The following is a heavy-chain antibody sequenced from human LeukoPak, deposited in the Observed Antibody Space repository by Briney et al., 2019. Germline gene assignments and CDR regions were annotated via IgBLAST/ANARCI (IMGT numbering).Heavy chain of an antibody. CDR2: ISFDGGDK. Sequence: GGSLRLSCATSGFTFSSFAMHWVRQAPGKGLEWVALISFDGGDKYYADSVKGRFTISRDNSKNTLYLQMDSLRAEDTAVYYCAKDTRYSYGQKGAFDIWGQGTMVTVSS. D-gene: IGHD5-18*01. CDR3: AKDTRYSYGQKGAFDI. J-gene: IGHJ3*02. V-gene: IGHV3-30-3*02. CDR1: GFTFSSFA.